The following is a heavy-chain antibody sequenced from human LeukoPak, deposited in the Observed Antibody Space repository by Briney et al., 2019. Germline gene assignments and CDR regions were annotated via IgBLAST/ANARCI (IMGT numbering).Heavy chain of an antibody. J-gene: IGHJ4*02. D-gene: IGHD3-9*01. CDR2: ISTYNGNS. CDR3: ARERGGILTGYFEYYFDY. CDR1: GYTFTSYG. V-gene: IGHV1-18*01. Sequence: ASVKVSCKASGYTFTSYGITWVRQAPGQGLEWMGWISTYNGNSNYAQKLQGRVTMTTDTSTSTAYMELRSLRSDDTAVYYCARERGGILTGYFEYYFDYWGQGTLVTVSS.